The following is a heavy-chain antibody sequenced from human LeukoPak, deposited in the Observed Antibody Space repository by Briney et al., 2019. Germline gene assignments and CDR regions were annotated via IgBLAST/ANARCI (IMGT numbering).Heavy chain of an antibody. CDR2: ISGSGGST. CDR3: ARYGGNSARHAFDI. J-gene: IGHJ3*02. D-gene: IGHD4-23*01. CDR1: GFTFSSYG. V-gene: IGHV3-23*01. Sequence: GGSLRLSCAASGFTFSSYGMSWVRQAPGKGLEWVSAISGSGGSTYYADSVKGRFTISRDNAKNSLYLQMNSLRAEDTAVYYCARYGGNSARHAFDIWGQGTMVTVSS.